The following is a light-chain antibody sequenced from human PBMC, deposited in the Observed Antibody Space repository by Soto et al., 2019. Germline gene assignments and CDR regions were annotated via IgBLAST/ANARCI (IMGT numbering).Light chain of an antibody. V-gene: IGKV3-15*01. CDR1: QSVSSS. Sequence: EIVMTQSPATLSVSPGDRATLSCRASQSVSSSLAWYQQILGQAPRLLIYDASTRATGIPARFGGSGSGTEFTLTISSLQSEDFAVYYCQQYNNCPPLTFGGGTKVELK. CDR3: QQYNNCPPLT. CDR2: DAS. J-gene: IGKJ4*01.